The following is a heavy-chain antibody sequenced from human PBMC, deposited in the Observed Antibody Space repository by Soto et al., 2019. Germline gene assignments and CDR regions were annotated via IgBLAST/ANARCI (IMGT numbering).Heavy chain of an antibody. CDR3: ARKSGYDFWSGYYANNWFDP. CDR1: GVSISSYY. D-gene: IGHD3-3*01. CDR2: IYYSGST. Sequence: SETLSLTCTFSGVSISSYYWSWIRQPPGKGLEWIGYIYYSGSTNYNPSLKSRVTISVDTSKNQFSLKLSSVTAADTAVYYCARKSGYDFWSGYYANNWFDPWGQGTLVTVSS. J-gene: IGHJ5*02. V-gene: IGHV4-59*01.